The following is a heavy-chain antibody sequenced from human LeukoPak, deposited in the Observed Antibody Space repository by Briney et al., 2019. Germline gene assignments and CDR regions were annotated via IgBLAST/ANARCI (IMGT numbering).Heavy chain of an antibody. J-gene: IGHJ5*02. CDR2: IWYDGSNK. Sequence: QPGRSLRLSCAASGFTFSSYGMHWVRQAPGKGLEWVAVIWYDGSNKYYADSVKGRFTTSRDNSKNTLYLQMNSLRAEDTAVYYCARDRNWFDPWGQGTLVTVSS. V-gene: IGHV3-33*01. CDR3: ARDRNWFDP. CDR1: GFTFSSYG.